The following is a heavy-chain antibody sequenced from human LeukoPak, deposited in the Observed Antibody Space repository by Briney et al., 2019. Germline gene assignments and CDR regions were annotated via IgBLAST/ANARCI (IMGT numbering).Heavy chain of an antibody. J-gene: IGHJ4*02. CDR1: GYSFTSYW. Sequence: GAPLQISCKGSGYSFTSYWIGWVCQLPGKGLEWMGIIYPGDSDTRYSPSFQGQVTISADKSISTAYLQWSSLKASDTAMYYCARHSYYYGSGIDYWGQGTLVTVSS. CDR2: IYPGDSDT. D-gene: IGHD3-10*01. V-gene: IGHV5-51*01. CDR3: ARHSYYYGSGIDY.